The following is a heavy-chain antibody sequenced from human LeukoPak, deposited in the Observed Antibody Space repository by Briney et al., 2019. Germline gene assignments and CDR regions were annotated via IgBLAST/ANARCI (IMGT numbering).Heavy chain of an antibody. Sequence: GGSLRLSCAASGFTLSSYAMSWVRQAPGKGLEWVAFIRYDGSNKYYADSVKGRFTFSRDNSKNTLYLQMNSLRAEDTALYYCAKDWDDYYGSGSYFDYWGQGTLVTVSS. J-gene: IGHJ4*02. V-gene: IGHV3-30*02. CDR1: GFTLSSYA. CDR3: AKDWDDYYGSGSYFDY. D-gene: IGHD3-10*01. CDR2: IRYDGSNK.